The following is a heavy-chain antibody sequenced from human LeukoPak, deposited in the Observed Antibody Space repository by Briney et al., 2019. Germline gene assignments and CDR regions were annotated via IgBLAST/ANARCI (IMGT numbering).Heavy chain of an antibody. V-gene: IGHV3-30-3*01. CDR1: GFTFSCYA. D-gene: IGHD6-6*01. CDR3: ARGIAAFDY. J-gene: IGHJ4*02. CDR2: ISYDGSNK. Sequence: PRGSLRLSCAASGFTFSCYAMHWVRQAPGKGLEWVAVISYDGSNKYYADSVKGRFTISRDNSKNTLYLQMNSLRAEDTAVYYCARGIAAFDYWGQGTLVTVSS.